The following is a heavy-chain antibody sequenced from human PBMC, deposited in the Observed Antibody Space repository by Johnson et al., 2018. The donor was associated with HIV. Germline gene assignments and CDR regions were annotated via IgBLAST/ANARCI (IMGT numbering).Heavy chain of an antibody. CDR1: GFTLSSYA. CDR3: ARGMAAAN. D-gene: IGHD6-13*01. CDR2: ISYDGSNK. Sequence: QVQLVESGGGCAKPGGSLRLSCGASGFTLSSYAMHWVRQAPGKGLEWVAVISYDGSNKYYADSVKGRFTISRDNSKNTLYLQMNSLRAEDTAVYYCARGMAAANWGQGTMVTVSS. J-gene: IGHJ3*01. V-gene: IGHV3-30-3*01.